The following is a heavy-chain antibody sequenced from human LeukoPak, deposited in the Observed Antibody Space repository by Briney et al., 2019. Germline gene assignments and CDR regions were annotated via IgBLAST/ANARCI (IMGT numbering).Heavy chain of an antibody. J-gene: IGHJ4*02. CDR3: ARDYCSGGSCYFGFDY. V-gene: IGHV1-2*02. CDR2: INPNSGGT. CDR1: GYTFTGYY. D-gene: IGHD2-15*01. Sequence: ASVKVSCKASGYTFTGYYMHWVRQAPGQGLEWMGWINPNSGGTNYAQKFQGRVTMTRDTSISTAYMELSRLRSDDTAVYYCARDYCSGGSCYFGFDYWGQGALVTVSS.